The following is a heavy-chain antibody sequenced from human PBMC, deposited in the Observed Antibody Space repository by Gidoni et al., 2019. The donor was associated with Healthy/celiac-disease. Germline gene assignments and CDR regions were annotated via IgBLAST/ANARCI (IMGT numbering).Heavy chain of an antibody. J-gene: IGHJ5*02. CDR2: TYYRSKWYN. D-gene: IGHD2-2*02. Sequence: QVQLQQSGPGLVKPSQTPPLTCALSGDSVPSNSAAWHWHRPSPARGLKWLGRTYYRSKWYNDYAVSVKSRINNNPDTSKNQFSLQLNSVTTEDTAVYYCARDKLYAFDPWGQGTLVTVSS. V-gene: IGHV6-1*01. CDR3: ARDKLYAFDP. CDR1: GDSVPSNSAA.